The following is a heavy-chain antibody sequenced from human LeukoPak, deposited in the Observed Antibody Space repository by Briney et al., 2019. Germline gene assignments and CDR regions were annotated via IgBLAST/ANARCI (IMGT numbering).Heavy chain of an antibody. D-gene: IGHD3-3*01. J-gene: IGHJ4*02. CDR2: DGSHT. CDR3: ARDRSYDFWSGYSTPDY. Sequence: DGSHTIYADSVKGRFTISRDNAKNTLYLQMKSLRAEDTAVYYCARDRSYDFWSGYSTPDYWGQGTPVTVPS. V-gene: IGHV3-74*01.